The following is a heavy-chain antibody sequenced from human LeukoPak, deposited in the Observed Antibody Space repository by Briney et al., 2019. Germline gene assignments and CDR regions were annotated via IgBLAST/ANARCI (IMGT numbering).Heavy chain of an antibody. Sequence: GGSLRLSCAASGFTFSSYSMNWVRQAPGKGLEWVSSISSSSSYIYYADSVKGRFTISRDNAKNSLYLQMNSLRAEDTAVYYCARDRGIAAAGTNYYYYMDVWGKGTTVTVSS. CDR3: ARDRGIAAAGTNYYYYMDV. CDR2: ISSSSSYI. CDR1: GFTFSSYS. J-gene: IGHJ6*03. V-gene: IGHV3-21*01. D-gene: IGHD6-13*01.